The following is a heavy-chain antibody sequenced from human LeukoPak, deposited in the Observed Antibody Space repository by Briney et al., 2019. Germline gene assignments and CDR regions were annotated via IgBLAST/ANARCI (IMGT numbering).Heavy chain of an antibody. D-gene: IGHD6-13*01. V-gene: IGHV1-2*02. CDR2: INPNSGGT. CDR1: GYTFTGYY. Sequence: ASVKVSCKASGYTFTGYYMHWVRQAPGQGLEWMGWINPNSGGTNYAQKFQGEVTMTRDTSISTAYMELSRLRSDDTAVYYCARDVAAAGTLGVDWFDPWGQGTLVTVSS. CDR3: ARDVAAAGTLGVDWFDP. J-gene: IGHJ5*02.